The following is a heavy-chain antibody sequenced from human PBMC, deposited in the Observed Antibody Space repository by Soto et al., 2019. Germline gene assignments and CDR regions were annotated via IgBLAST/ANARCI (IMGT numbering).Heavy chain of an antibody. CDR2: IYYSGST. J-gene: IGHJ6*02. CDR1: GGSISSSGYY. CDR3: AIYDFWSGLGYYYYGMDV. D-gene: IGHD3-3*01. V-gene: IGHV4-39*01. Sequence: PSETLSLTCTVSGGSISSSGYYWGWIRQPPGKGLEWIGSIYYSGSTYYNPSLKSRVTISVDTSKNQFSLKLSSVTAADTAVYYCAIYDFWSGLGYYYYGMDVWGQGTTVTVSS.